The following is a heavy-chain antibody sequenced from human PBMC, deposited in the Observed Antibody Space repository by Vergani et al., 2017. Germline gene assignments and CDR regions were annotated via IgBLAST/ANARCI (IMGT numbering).Heavy chain of an antibody. CDR2: ISGSGGST. CDR3: AKHPTVVGATRSVDY. D-gene: IGHD1-26*01. Sequence: EVQLLESGGGLVQPGGSLRLSCAASGFTFSSYAMSLVRQAPGKGLEWVSAISGSGGSTYYADSVKGRFTISRDNSKNTLYLQMNSLRAEDTAVYYCAKHPTVVGATRSVDYWGQGTLVTVSS. J-gene: IGHJ4*02. V-gene: IGHV3-23*01. CDR1: GFTFSSYA.